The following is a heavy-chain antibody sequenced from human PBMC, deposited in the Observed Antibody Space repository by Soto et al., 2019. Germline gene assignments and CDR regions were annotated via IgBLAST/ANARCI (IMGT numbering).Heavy chain of an antibody. J-gene: IGHJ6*02. CDR2: ISGSGGST. CDR3: ATFAAAGYYYGMDV. CDR1: GFTFSSYA. V-gene: IGHV3-23*01. D-gene: IGHD6-13*01. Sequence: PGGSLRLSCAASGFTFSSYAMSWVRQAPGKGLEWVSAISGSGGSTYYADSVKGRFTISRDNSKNTLYLQVNSLRAEDTAVHYCATFAAAGYYYGMDVWGQGTTVTVSS.